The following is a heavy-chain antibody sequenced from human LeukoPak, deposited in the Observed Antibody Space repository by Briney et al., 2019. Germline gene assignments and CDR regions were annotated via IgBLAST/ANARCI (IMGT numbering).Heavy chain of an antibody. CDR2: IKQDGSEK. Sequence: GGSLRLSCAASGFTFSNYWMIWDRQAPGKGLEWVGNIKQDGSEKRYADSVRGRFSISRDNAQTSLYLQMNSLRAEDTAVYYCARASDPWLQLTWGQGTLVTVSS. V-gene: IGHV3-7*05. CDR1: GFTFSNYW. D-gene: IGHD5-24*01. CDR3: ARASDPWLQLT. J-gene: IGHJ5*02.